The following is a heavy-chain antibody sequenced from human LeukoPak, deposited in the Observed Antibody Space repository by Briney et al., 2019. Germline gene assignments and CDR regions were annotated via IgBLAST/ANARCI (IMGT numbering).Heavy chain of an antibody. CDR2: TRNKANSYTT. J-gene: IGHJ4*02. Sequence: GGSLRLSCAASGFTFSDRYMDWVRQAPGKGLEWVGRTRNKANSYTTEYAASVKGRFTISRDDSKNSLYLQMNSLKTEDTAVYYCSRVVVRGIIITEYYFDYWGQGTLVTVSS. V-gene: IGHV3-72*01. CDR3: SRVVVRGIIITEYYFDY. CDR1: GFTFSDRY. D-gene: IGHD3-10*01.